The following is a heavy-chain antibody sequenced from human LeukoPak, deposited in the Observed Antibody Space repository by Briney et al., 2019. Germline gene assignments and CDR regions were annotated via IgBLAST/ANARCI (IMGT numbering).Heavy chain of an antibody. Sequence: GGSLRLSCAASGFTFSTYGMHWVRQAPGKGLEWVAFIRYDGRNKYYADSVKGRFTISSDNSKNTLCLQMNSLRAEDTAVYYCAKEIWPTVTTPGHTHFDYWGQGTLVTVSS. D-gene: IGHD4-17*01. J-gene: IGHJ4*02. V-gene: IGHV3-30*02. CDR3: AKEIWPTVTTPGHTHFDY. CDR2: IRYDGRNK. CDR1: GFTFSTYG.